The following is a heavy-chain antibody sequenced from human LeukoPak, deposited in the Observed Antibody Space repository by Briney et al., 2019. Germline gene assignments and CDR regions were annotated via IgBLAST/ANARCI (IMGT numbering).Heavy chain of an antibody. V-gene: IGHV1-2*02. CDR2: INPNTGGI. J-gene: IGHJ6*01. CDR3: ARGSDFFSDYYNYGMDL. CDR1: GYTFTGYY. D-gene: IGHD3-10*01. Sequence: VASVALSCKASGYTFTGYYIRWVRQAPGQGLEWMGWINPNTGGINYAQKFFRRVTMTRDTSISTAYMDLRSLRSDDTAIYYCARGSDFFSDYYNYGMDLWGQGTTVTVSS.